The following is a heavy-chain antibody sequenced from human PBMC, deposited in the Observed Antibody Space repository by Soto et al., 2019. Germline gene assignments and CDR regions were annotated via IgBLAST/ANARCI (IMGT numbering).Heavy chain of an antibody. Sequence: EEQLVESGGGLVQPGGSLRLSCAASGFTFSSYWMHWVRQTPGKGLVWVSRINPSGSITTYADSVKGRFTISRDNAKNTLYLQMNSLRGDDTAAYYCARIPTGKYGVWNYWGQGTLVTVSS. J-gene: IGHJ4*02. CDR1: GFTFSSYW. D-gene: IGHD2-8*01. CDR2: INPSGSIT. V-gene: IGHV3-74*01. CDR3: ARIPTGKYGVWNY.